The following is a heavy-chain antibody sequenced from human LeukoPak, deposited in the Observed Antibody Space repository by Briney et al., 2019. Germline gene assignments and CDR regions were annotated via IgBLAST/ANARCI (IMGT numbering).Heavy chain of an antibody. D-gene: IGHD1-7*01. CDR1: GYRFTSYW. V-gene: IGHV5-10-1*01. CDR2: IDPSDSYT. J-gene: IGHJ5*02. Sequence: GESLRISSKGSGYRFTSYWISWVRPMPGKGLEWMGRIDPSDSYTNYSPSFQGHVTISADKSISTAYLQWSSLKASDNAMYYCAQSRITGTTDWFDPWGQGTLVTVSS. CDR3: AQSRITGTTDWFDP.